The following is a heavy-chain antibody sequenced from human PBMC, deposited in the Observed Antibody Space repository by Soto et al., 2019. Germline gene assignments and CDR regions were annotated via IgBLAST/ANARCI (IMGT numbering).Heavy chain of an antibody. J-gene: IGHJ5*02. CDR2: IPYSGGP. CDR1: GDSIRSYF. V-gene: IGHV4-59*01. Sequence: SETLSLTCNVSGDSIRSYFWSWIRQPPGKGLEWIGYIPYSGGPTYNPSLKSRVTISIDTSKKQSSLKMTSVTAADTAVYYCASSKMGLISVLETWGQGTLVTVSS. D-gene: IGHD2-8*01. CDR3: ASSKMGLISVLET.